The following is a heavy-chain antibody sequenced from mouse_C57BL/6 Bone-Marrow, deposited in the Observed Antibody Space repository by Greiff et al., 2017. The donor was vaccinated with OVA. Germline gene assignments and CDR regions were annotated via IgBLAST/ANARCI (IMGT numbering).Heavy chain of an antibody. V-gene: IGHV14-4*01. CDR3: TPITTVVAHVDY. J-gene: IGHJ2*01. Sequence: VQLQQPGAELVRPGASVKLSCTASGFNIKDDYMHWVKQRPEQGLEWIGWIDPENGDTEYASKFQGKATITADTSSNTAYLQLSSLTSEDTAVYYCTPITTVVAHVDYWGQGTTLTVSS. CDR2: IDPENGDT. D-gene: IGHD1-1*01. CDR1: GFNIKDDY.